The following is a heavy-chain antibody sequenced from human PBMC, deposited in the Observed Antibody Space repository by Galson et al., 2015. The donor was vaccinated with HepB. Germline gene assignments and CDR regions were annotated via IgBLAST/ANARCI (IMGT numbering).Heavy chain of an antibody. J-gene: IGHJ6*03. CDR1: GGTFSSYA. Sequence: SVKVSCKASGGTFSSYAISWVRQAPGQGLEWMGRIIPILGIANYTQKFQGRVTITADKSTSTAYMELSSLRSEDTAVYYCARAGRYSYGYYYYYYMDVWGKGTTVTVSS. D-gene: IGHD5-18*01. CDR3: ARAGRYSYGYYYYYYMDV. CDR2: IIPILGIA. V-gene: IGHV1-69*04.